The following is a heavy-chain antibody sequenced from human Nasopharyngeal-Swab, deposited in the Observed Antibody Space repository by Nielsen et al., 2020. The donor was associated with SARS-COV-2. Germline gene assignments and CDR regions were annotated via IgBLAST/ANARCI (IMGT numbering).Heavy chain of an antibody. CDR2: ISWDGGNT. V-gene: IGHV3-43*01. CDR1: GFSFDDYT. D-gene: IGHD6-19*01. J-gene: IGHJ4*02. Sequence: GGSLRLSCAASGFSFDDYTMHWVRQAPGKGLEWVPLISWDGGNTYYADSVRGRFTISRDNSKNSLYLQMNSLRTEDTALYYCAKDSYSSGWIDYWGQGTLVTVSS. CDR3: AKDSYSSGWIDY.